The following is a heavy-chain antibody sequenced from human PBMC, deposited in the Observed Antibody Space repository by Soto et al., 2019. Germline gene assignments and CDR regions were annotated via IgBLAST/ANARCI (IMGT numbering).Heavy chain of an antibody. CDR2: IYYSGST. CDR1: GGSISSYY. V-gene: IGHV4-59*12. Sequence: SETLSLTCTVSGGSISSYYWSWIRQPPGKGLEWIGYIYYSGSTYYNPSLKSRVTISVDTSKNQFSLKLSSVTAADTAVYYCARDIGGNKNWFDPWGQGTLVTVSS. D-gene: IGHD2-15*01. CDR3: ARDIGGNKNWFDP. J-gene: IGHJ5*02.